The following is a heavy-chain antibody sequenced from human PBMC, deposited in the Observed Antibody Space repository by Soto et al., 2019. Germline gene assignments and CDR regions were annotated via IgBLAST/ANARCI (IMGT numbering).Heavy chain of an antibody. CDR2: IYPGDSDT. D-gene: IGHD6-13*01. CDR3: ARHSGVAEDGTD. J-gene: IGHJ1*01. V-gene: IGHV5-51*01. Sequence: PGESLKISCKGSGYSFTTNWIGWVRQMPGKGLEWMGVIYPGDSDTRYSPSFQGQVPISADKSINTAYLQWSSLQASDTAMYYCARHSGVAEDGTDWGQGTLVTVSS. CDR1: GYSFTTNW.